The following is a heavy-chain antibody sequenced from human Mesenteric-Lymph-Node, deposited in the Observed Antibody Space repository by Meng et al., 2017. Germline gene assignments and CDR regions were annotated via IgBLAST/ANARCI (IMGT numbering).Heavy chain of an antibody. CDR1: GDSISSGEYF. CDR2: MDYRGST. J-gene: IGHJ4*02. CDR3: ARGELLWDY. Sequence: QVQLQDSGPGLVKPSPTLSLTCTGSGDSISSGEYFWSWIRQPPGKGLEWIGYMDYRGSTFYNPSLKSRVTISVDTSKNQFSLKLSSVTAADTAVYFCARGELLWDYWGQGTLVTVSS. V-gene: IGHV4-30-4*01. D-gene: IGHD2-2*01.